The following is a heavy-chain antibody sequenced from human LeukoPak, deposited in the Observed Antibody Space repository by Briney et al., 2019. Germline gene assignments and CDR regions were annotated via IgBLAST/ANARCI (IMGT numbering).Heavy chain of an antibody. CDR2: INHSGST. CDR1: GGSFSGYY. CDR3: ASARRGYYYDSSGPHPYFQH. J-gene: IGHJ1*01. Sequence: SETLSLTCAVYGGSFSGYYWSWLRQPPGKGLEWIGEINHSGSTNYNPSLKSRVTISVDTSKNQFSLKLSSVTAADTAVYYCASARRGYYYDSSGPHPYFQHWGQGTLVTVSS. D-gene: IGHD3-22*01. V-gene: IGHV4-34*01.